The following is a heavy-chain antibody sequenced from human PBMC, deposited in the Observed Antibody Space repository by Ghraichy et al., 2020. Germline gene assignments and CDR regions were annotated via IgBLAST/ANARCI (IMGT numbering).Heavy chain of an antibody. J-gene: IGHJ3*01. CDR2: IKQDGSEK. D-gene: IGHD5/OR15-5a*01. V-gene: IGHV3-7*03. CDR3: VRRFTIYDFSFDL. Sequence: GESLNISCAASGFTFSSYWMSWVRQAPGKGLEWVASIKQDGSEKYYVDSVKGRFAISRDNAKTSLYLQMNSLRAEETAAYYCVRRFTIYDFSFDLWGQGTMVTVSS. CDR1: GFTFSSYW.